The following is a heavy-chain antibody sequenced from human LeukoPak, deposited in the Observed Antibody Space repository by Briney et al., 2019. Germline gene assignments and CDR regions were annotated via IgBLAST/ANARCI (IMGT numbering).Heavy chain of an antibody. CDR1: GYTFTGYY. D-gene: IGHD5-18*01. CDR3: ARDRGYSYEIYYFDY. V-gene: IGHV1-2*02. J-gene: IGHJ4*02. Sequence: ASVKVSCKASGYTFTGYYMHWVRQAPGQGLEWMGWINPNSGGTNYAQKFQGRVTMTRDTSNSTAYMELSRLRSDDTAVYYCARDRGYSYEIYYFDYWGQGTLVTVSS. CDR2: INPNSGGT.